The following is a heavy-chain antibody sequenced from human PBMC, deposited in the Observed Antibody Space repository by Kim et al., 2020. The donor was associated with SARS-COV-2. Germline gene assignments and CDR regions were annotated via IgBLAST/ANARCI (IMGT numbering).Heavy chain of an antibody. V-gene: IGHV3-9*01. CDR3: AKGVAAAGTGWFDP. J-gene: IGHJ5*02. Sequence: AESVKGRFTISGDHAKNSLYLQMNSLRAEDTALYYCAKGVAAAGTGWFDPWGQGTLVTVSS. D-gene: IGHD6-13*01.